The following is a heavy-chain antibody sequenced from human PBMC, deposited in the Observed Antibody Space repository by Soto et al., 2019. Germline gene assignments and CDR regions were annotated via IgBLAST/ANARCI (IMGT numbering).Heavy chain of an antibody. CDR2: IIPIFGTA. CDR3: ARDPKRGDGYNSN. Sequence: GASVKVSCKASGGTFSSYAISWVRQAPGQGLEWMGGIIPIFGTANYAQKFQGRVTITADESTSTAYMELSSLRSEDTAVYYCARDPKRGDGYNSNWGQGTLVTVSS. V-gene: IGHV1-69*13. CDR1: GGTFSSYA. J-gene: IGHJ4*02. D-gene: IGHD5-12*01.